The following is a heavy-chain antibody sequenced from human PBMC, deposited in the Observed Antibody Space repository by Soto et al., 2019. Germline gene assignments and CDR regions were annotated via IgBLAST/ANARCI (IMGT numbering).Heavy chain of an antibody. CDR3: AKGASEVTFDY. Sequence: QVQLVESGGGVVQPGRSLRLSCAASGFTFSSYGMHWVSQAPGKGLEWVAVISYDGSNKYYADSVKGRFTISRDNSKNTLYLQMNSLRAEDTAVYYCAKGASEVTFDYWGQGTLVTVSS. D-gene: IGHD2-21*02. V-gene: IGHV3-30*18. CDR1: GFTFSSYG. J-gene: IGHJ4*02. CDR2: ISYDGSNK.